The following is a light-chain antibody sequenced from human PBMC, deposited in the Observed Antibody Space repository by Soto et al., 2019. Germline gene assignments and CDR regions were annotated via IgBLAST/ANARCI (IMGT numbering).Light chain of an antibody. CDR3: QQYTSYSWT. V-gene: IGKV1-5*03. CDR1: QRFSKW. CDR2: KAS. Sequence: DIQMTQSPSTLSASVRDTVTITCRASQRFSKWLAWYQQKPGQATKFLIYKASTLESGVPSRFSGSGSGTEFTLSVSSLQPDSSDTYSCQQYTSYSWTFGPSTQVEI. J-gene: IGKJ1*01.